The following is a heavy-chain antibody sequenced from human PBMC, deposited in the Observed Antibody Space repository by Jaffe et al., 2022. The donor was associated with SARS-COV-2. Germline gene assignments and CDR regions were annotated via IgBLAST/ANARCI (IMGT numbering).Heavy chain of an antibody. J-gene: IGHJ4*02. V-gene: IGHV4-61*02. CDR2: IYTSGST. D-gene: IGHD3-3*01. CDR3: ASEFWSGVYFDY. Sequence: QVQLQESGPGLVKPSQTLSLTCTVSGGSISSGSYYWSWIRQPAGKGLEWIGRIYTSGSTNYNPSLKSRVTISVDTSKNQFSLKLSSVTAADTAVYYCASEFWSGVYFDYWGQGTLVTVSS. CDR1: GGSISSGSYY.